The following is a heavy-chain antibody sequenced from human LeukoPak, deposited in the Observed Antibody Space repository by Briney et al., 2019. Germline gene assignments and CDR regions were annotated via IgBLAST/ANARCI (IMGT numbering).Heavy chain of an antibody. CDR2: INAGNGNT. D-gene: IGHD2-21*02. CDR3: ASYSAYCGGDCYPAHDAFDI. V-gene: IGHV1-3*01. J-gene: IGHJ3*02. CDR1: GYTFTIYA. Sequence: ASVTVSCKASGYTFTIYAMHWVRQAPGQRLEWMGWINAGNGNTKYSQKFQGRVTIARDTSASTAYMELSSLRSEDTAVYYCASYSAYCGGDCYPAHDAFDIWGQGTMVTVSS.